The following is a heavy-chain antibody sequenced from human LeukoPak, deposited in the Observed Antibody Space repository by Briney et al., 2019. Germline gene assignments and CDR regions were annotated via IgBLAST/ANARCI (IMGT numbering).Heavy chain of an antibody. Sequence: ASVKVSCKASGYTFTSFDISWVRQAPGQGLEWMGRISAYNGNTNYAQKFQGRVTMTTDTSTSTAYMELRSLISDDTAVYYCARDDLYVVTGIRGVYDAFDIWGQGTMVTVSS. CDR1: GYTFTSFD. J-gene: IGHJ3*02. CDR3: ARDDLYVVTGIRGVYDAFDI. D-gene: IGHD2-21*02. CDR2: ISAYNGNT. V-gene: IGHV1-18*01.